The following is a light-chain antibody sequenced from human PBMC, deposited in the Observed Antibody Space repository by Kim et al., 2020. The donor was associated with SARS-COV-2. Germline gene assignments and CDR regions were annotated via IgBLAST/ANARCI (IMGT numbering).Light chain of an antibody. Sequence: IVLTQSPGTLSLSPGDRATLSCRASQSVDSSYLAWYQQRPGQSPRLLIHGASSRAAGIPDRFSGIGSGTDFTLTISGLEPEDFAVYYCQQYGGSPLVTFGQGTKLEI. CDR1: QSVDSSY. CDR2: GAS. CDR3: QQYGGSPLVT. J-gene: IGKJ2*01. V-gene: IGKV3-20*01.